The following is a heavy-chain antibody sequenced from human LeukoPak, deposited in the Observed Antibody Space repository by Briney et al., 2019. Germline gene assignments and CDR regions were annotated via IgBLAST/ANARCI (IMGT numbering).Heavy chain of an antibody. CDR3: ARYYYDSSGSANFDY. CDR2: INHSGST. CDR1: GFTFSSYG. Sequence: GSLRLSCAASGFTFSSYGMSWVRQAPGKGLEWIGEINHSGSTNYNPSLKSRVTISVDTSKNQFSLKLSSVTAADTAVYYCARYYYDSSGSANFDYWGQGTLVTVSS. D-gene: IGHD3-22*01. J-gene: IGHJ4*02. V-gene: IGHV4-34*01.